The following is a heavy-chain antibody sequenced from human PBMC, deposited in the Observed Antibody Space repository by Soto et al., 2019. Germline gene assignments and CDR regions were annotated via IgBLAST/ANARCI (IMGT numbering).Heavy chain of an antibody. CDR2: IWYEGSNK. J-gene: IGHJ3*02. CDR1: GFTFSSYG. CDR3: ARGGAVEWELPAFAFDI. D-gene: IGHD1-26*01. Sequence: QVQLVESGGGVVQPGRSLRLSCAASGFTFSSYGMHWVRQAPGKGLEWVAVIWYEGSNKYYADSVKGRFTISRDNSKNTLYLQMNSLRAEDTAVYYCARGGAVEWELPAFAFDIWGQGTMVTVSS. V-gene: IGHV3-33*01.